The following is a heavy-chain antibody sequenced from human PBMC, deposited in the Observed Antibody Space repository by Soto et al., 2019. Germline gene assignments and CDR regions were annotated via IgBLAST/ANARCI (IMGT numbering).Heavy chain of an antibody. D-gene: IGHD3-10*01. CDR1: GGTFNRYT. CDR3: ARGSDLMGPGS. CDR2: IIPILDIV. Sequence: QVQLVQSGAEVKKPGSSVKVSCKVAGGTFNRYTLSWVRQAPGQGLEWMGRIIPILDIVTYAQKFQGRLTVTADKSTSTVYMELSSLRSEDTAVYYCARGSDLMGPGSWGQGTLVTVSS. J-gene: IGHJ4*02. V-gene: IGHV1-69*02.